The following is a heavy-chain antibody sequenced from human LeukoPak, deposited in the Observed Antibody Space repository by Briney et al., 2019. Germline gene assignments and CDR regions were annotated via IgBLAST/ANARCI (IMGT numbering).Heavy chain of an antibody. CDR2: ITKNGRTA. CDR3: AKDLPGGEDDHYGFDV. CDR1: GVTLAAFG. J-gene: IGHJ6*04. V-gene: IGHV3-23*01. D-gene: IGHD3-10*01. Sequence: GGSLRLSCTASGVTLAAFGMSWVRQAPGKGLEWVSGITKNGRTARLADSVRGRFSISRDTFTNKLYLQMNSLRGDDTAVYWCAKDLPGGEDDHYGFDVWGKGTTVTVSS.